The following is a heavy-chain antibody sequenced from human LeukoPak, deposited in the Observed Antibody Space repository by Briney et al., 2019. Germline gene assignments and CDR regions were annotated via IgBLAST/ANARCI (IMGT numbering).Heavy chain of an antibody. CDR2: IFLSGSA. J-gene: IGHJ4*02. V-gene: IGHV4-4*02. CDR1: GGSISSNNW. D-gene: IGHD1-26*01. Sequence: SETLSLTCAVSGGSISSNNWWICVRQPPGEGLEWFGEIFLSGSATSNPSLKSRVTISVDKSKNQFSLELTSVTAADTAMYYCARDGIVGATREYFEYWGQGILVTVSS. CDR3: ARDGIVGATREYFEY.